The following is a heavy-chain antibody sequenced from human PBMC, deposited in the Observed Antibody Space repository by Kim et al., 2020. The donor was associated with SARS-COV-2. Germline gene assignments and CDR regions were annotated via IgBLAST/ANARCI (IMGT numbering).Heavy chain of an antibody. J-gene: IGHJ4*02. D-gene: IGHD1-1*01. Sequence: GESLRLSCAASGFTFSSYGMHWVRQAPGKGLEWVAAITYDGSNKYYADSVKGRFTISRDNSKNTLYLQMNSLRAEDTAVYYCASTGTTGDYWGQGTLVTVSS. CDR1: GFTFSSYG. CDR2: ITYDGSNK. V-gene: IGHV3-30*03. CDR3: ASTGTTGDY.